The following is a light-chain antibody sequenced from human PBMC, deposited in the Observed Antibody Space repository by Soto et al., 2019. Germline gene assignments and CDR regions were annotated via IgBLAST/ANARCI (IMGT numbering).Light chain of an antibody. J-gene: IGLJ1*01. CDR1: SSNIGAGYD. CDR3: QSYDSSLSGSEYV. Sequence: QAVVTQPPSVSGAPGQRVTISCTGSSSNIGAGYDVHWYQQLPGTAPKLLIYGNSNRPSGVPDRFSGSKSGTSASLAITGLQAADEADYYCQSYDSSLSGSEYVFGTGTKLTVL. CDR2: GNS. V-gene: IGLV1-40*02.